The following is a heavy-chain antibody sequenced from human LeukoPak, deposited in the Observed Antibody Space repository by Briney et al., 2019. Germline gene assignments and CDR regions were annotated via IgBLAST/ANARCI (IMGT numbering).Heavy chain of an antibody. Sequence: GGSLRLSCAASGFTFRSYWMSWVRQAPGKGLEWVSAISGSGGSTYYADSVKGRFTISRDNSKNTLYLQMNSLRAEDTAVYYCAKDAAYYYGSGSYYNVYWGQGTLVTVSS. CDR3: AKDAAYYYGSGSYYNVY. D-gene: IGHD3-10*01. CDR2: ISGSGGST. CDR1: GFTFRSYW. V-gene: IGHV3-23*01. J-gene: IGHJ4*02.